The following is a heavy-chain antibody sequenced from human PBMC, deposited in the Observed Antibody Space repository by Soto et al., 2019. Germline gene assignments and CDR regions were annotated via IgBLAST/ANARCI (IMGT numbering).Heavy chain of an antibody. V-gene: IGHV4-34*01. CDR1: GGSFSGYY. Sequence: QVQLQQWGAGLLKPSETLSLTCAVYGGSFSGYYWSWIRQPPGKGLEWIGEINHSGSTNYNPSLKSRVTISVDTSKNQFSLKLSSVTAADTAVYYCAVNPRPYYGSGKKGRDFDYWGQGTLVTVSS. CDR2: INHSGST. D-gene: IGHD3-10*01. J-gene: IGHJ4*02. CDR3: AVNPRPYYGSGKKGRDFDY.